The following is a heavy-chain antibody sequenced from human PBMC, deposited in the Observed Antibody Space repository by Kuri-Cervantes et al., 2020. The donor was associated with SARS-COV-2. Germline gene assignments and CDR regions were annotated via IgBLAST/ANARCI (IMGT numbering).Heavy chain of an antibody. CDR2: INHSGST. Sequence: SETLSLTCAVSGYSISSGYYWGWIRQPPGKGLEWIGSINHSGSTNYNPSLKSRVTISVDTSKNQFSLKLSSVTAADTAVYYCARAIYCSSTSCSYYFDYWGQGTLVTVSS. J-gene: IGHJ4*02. V-gene: IGHV4-38-2*01. CDR3: ARAIYCSSTSCSYYFDY. CDR1: GYSISSGYY. D-gene: IGHD2-2*01.